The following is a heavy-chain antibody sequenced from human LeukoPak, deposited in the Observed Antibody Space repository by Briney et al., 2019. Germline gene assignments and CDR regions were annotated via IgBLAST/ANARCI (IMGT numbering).Heavy chain of an antibody. J-gene: IGHJ4*02. CDR1: GFTFRDYS. CDR2: ISYDGSNK. Sequence: GGSLRLSCAASGFTFRDYSTHWVRQAPGKGLEWVAVISYDGSNKYYADSVKGRFTISRDNSKNTLYLQMNSLRAEDTAVYYCAKDRRSTVVTLFDYWGQGTLVTVSS. D-gene: IGHD4-23*01. CDR3: AKDRRSTVVTLFDY. V-gene: IGHV3-30*18.